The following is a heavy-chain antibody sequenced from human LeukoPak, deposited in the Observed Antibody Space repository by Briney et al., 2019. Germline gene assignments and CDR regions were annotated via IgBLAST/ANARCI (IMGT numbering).Heavy chain of an antibody. J-gene: IGHJ4*02. CDR1: GDSMKSYY. CDR3: AIGGYSHVNYFDY. V-gene: IGHV4-59*01. Sequence: SETLSLTCTVSGDSMKSYYWTWIRQTPGKGLEWIGHIYYSGNINYNPSLKSRVTISLDTSKSQFSLKLSSVTAADTAVYYCAIGGYSHVNYFDYWGLGTLVTVSS. CDR2: IYYSGNI. D-gene: IGHD5-18*01.